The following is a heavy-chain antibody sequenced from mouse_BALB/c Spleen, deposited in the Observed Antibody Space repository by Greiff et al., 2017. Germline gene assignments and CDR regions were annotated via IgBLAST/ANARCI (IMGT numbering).Heavy chain of an antibody. D-gene: IGHD2-1*01. V-gene: IGHV1-54*01. CDR1: GYAFTNYL. J-gene: IGHJ3*01. Sequence: VMLVESGAELVRPGTSVKVSCKASGYAFTNYLIEWVKQRPGQGLEWIGVINPGSGGTNYNEKFKGKATLTADKSSSTAYMQLSSLTSDDSAVYFCARGGNYGAWFAYWGQGTLVTVSA. CDR2: INPGSGGT. CDR3: ARGGNYGAWFAY.